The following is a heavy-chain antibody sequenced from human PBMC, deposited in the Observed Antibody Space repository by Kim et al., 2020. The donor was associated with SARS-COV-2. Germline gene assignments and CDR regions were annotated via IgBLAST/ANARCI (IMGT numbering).Heavy chain of an antibody. J-gene: IGHJ4*02. CDR3: ARGAYSSGWYGLLE. D-gene: IGHD6-19*01. V-gene: IGHV1-69*01. Sequence: AQKFQGRVTITADESTSTAYMELSSLRSEDTAVYYCARGAYSSGWYGLLEWGQGTLVTVSS.